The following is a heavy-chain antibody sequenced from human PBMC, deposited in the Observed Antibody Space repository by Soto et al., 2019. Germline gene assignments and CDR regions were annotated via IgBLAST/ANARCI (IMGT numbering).Heavy chain of an antibody. J-gene: IGHJ5*02. D-gene: IGHD2-15*01. CDR2: INHSGST. Sequence: SETLSLTCAVYGGSFSGYYWSWIRQPPGKGLEWIGEINHSGSTNYNPSLKSRVTISVDTSKNQFSLKLSSVTAADTAVYYCARGRYCSGGSCYSAGFDPWGQGTLVTVSS. CDR1: GGSFSGYY. V-gene: IGHV4-34*01. CDR3: ARGRYCSGGSCYSAGFDP.